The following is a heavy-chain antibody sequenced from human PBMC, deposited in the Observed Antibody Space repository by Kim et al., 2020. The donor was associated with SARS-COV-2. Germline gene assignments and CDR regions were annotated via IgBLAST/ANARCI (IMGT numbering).Heavy chain of an antibody. CDR2: IERDGSEI. Sequence: GGSLRLSCAASGLTFSNYYMNWVRQAPGKGLEWVAIIERDGSEIHYVDSVKGRFTISRDNSKKSLDLQMNSLRAEDTALYFCVAGKGCIHDFWGQGTLVTVSS. J-gene: IGHJ4*02. V-gene: IGHV3-7*01. D-gene: IGHD5-18*01. CDR1: GLTFSNYY. CDR3: VAGKGCIHDF.